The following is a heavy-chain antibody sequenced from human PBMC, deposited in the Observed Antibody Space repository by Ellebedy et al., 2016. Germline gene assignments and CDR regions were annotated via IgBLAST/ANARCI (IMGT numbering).Heavy chain of an antibody. CDR2: IYPGDSDT. D-gene: IGHD2-2*01. Sequence: GESLKISCKGSGYSFTSYWIGWVRQMPGKGLEWMGIIYPGDSDTRYSPSFQGQVTISADKSISTAYLQWSSLKASDTAMYYCARTRSGVVVPAAMGRGYYFDYWGQGTLVTVSS. CDR3: ARTRSGVVVPAAMGRGYYFDY. CDR1: GYSFTSYW. J-gene: IGHJ4*02. V-gene: IGHV5-51*01.